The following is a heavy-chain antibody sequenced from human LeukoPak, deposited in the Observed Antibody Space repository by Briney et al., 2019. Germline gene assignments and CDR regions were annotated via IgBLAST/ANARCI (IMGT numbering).Heavy chain of an antibody. Sequence: GGSLRLSCAASGFTVSGNYMSWVRQAPGKGLEWVSAIYGGGGTYYADSVKGRFTISRGNSKNTLYLQMNSLRAEDTAVYYCTRDLICSGGSCYSDYWGQGTLVTVSS. V-gene: IGHV3-53*01. CDR2: IYGGGGT. D-gene: IGHD2-15*01. J-gene: IGHJ4*02. CDR1: GFTVSGNY. CDR3: TRDLICSGGSCYSDY.